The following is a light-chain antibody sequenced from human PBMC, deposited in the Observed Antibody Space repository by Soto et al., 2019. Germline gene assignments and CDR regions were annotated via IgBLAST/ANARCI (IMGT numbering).Light chain of an antibody. Sequence: QSALTQPASVSGSPGQSITISCAGTSSDIGGYNYVSWYQQHPGKAPKVMIYEVSNRPSGVSNRFSGSKSGNTASLTISGLQAEDEADYYCSSYTSSTTRGIYVFGTGTKLTVL. V-gene: IGLV2-14*01. J-gene: IGLJ1*01. CDR3: SSYTSSTTRGIYV. CDR2: EVS. CDR1: SSDIGGYNY.